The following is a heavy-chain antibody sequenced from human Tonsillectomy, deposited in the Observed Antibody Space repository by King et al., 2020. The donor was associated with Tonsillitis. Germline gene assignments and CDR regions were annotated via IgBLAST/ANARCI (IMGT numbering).Heavy chain of an antibody. V-gene: IGHV1-18*01. Sequence: QVQLVESGGEVKKPGASVKVSCKASGYTFTGYGLNWVRQAPGQGLEWMAWINAYNGDTNYAQKVQGRLTLTTDASTSTAYMELRSLRSDDTAMYYCARSFGVVTPIDNWGQGTLVTVSS. J-gene: IGHJ4*02. D-gene: IGHD3-3*01. CDR1: GYTFTGYG. CDR3: ARSFGVVTPIDN. CDR2: INAYNGDT.